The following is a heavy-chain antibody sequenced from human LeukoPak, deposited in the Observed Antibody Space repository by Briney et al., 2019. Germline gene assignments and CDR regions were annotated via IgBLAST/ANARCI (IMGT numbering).Heavy chain of an antibody. CDR1: GFTFSSYS. J-gene: IGHJ4*02. CDR3: ARVKGSSGWYSV. V-gene: IGHV3-21*01. CDR2: ISSSSSYI. Sequence: PGGSLRLSCAASGFTFSSYSMNWVRQAPGKGLEWVSSISSSSSYIYYADSVKGRFTISRDNAKNSLYLQMNSLRAEDTAVYYCARVKGSSGWYSVWGQGTLVTVSS. D-gene: IGHD6-19*01.